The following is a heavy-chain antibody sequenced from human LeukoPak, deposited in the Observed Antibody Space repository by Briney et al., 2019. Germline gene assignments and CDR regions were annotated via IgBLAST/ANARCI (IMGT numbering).Heavy chain of an antibody. CDR3: ARDWPTIAAAGTIPEYFQH. J-gene: IGHJ1*01. CDR2: ISSSSSYI. CDR1: GFTFSSYS. V-gene: IGHV3-21*01. Sequence: GGSLRLSCAASGFTFSSYSMNWVRQAPGKGLEWVSSISSSSSYIYYADSVKGRFTISRDNAKNSLYLQMNSLRAEDAAVYYCARDWPTIAAAGTIPEYFQHWGQGTLVTVSS. D-gene: IGHD6-13*01.